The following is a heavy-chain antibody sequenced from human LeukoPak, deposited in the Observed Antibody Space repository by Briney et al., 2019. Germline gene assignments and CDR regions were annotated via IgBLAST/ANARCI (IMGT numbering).Heavy chain of an antibody. Sequence: SETLSLTCTVSGGSISSGSYYWSWIRQPAGKRLEWIGHIYRSGSTNYNPSLKSRVTISVDTSKNQFSLQLNSVTPEDTAVYYCASRQGGYWGQGTLVTVSS. CDR3: ASRQGGY. CDR2: IYRSGST. D-gene: IGHD3-16*01. J-gene: IGHJ4*02. V-gene: IGHV4-61*09. CDR1: GGSISSGSYY.